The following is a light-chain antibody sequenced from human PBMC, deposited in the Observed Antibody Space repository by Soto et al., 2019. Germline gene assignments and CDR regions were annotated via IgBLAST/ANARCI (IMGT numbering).Light chain of an antibody. CDR3: QQRSNWPRT. CDR2: GAS. CDR1: QSVSSN. V-gene: IGKV3-15*01. J-gene: IGKJ1*01. Sequence: EIVMTQSPATLSLSPGERAALSCRASQSVSSNLAWYQQKPGQAPRLLIYGASTRATGIPARFSGSGSGTEFTLTISGLQSEDFAVYYCQQRSNWPRTFGQGTKV.